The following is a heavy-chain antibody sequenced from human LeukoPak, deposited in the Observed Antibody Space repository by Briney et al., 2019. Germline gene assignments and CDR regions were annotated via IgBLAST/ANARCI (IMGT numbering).Heavy chain of an antibody. Sequence: PSETLSLTCAVYGGSFSGYYWSWIRQPPGKGLEWIGEINHSGSTNYNPSLKSRVTISVDTSKNQFSLKLSSVTAADTAVYYCARGEGTYYYGSGSYFDYWGQGTLVTVSS. V-gene: IGHV4-34*01. D-gene: IGHD3-10*01. CDR1: GGSFSGYY. J-gene: IGHJ4*02. CDR3: ARGEGTYYYGSGSYFDY. CDR2: INHSGST.